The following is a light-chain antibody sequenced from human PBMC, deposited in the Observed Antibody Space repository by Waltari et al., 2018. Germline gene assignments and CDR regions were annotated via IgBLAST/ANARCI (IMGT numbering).Light chain of an antibody. CDR1: QSLVYSDGNTY. CDR3: MQGTHWPPGT. CDR2: KVS. V-gene: IGKV2-30*01. J-gene: IGKJ2*01. Sequence: DVVMTQSPLSLPGTLGQPASISCRSRQSLVYSDGNTYLNLIEQRPGQSPRRLIYKVSSRDSGVPDRFICSGSGTDCILKISRGEAEDVGVYYCMQGTHWPPGTFGQGTKLEIK.